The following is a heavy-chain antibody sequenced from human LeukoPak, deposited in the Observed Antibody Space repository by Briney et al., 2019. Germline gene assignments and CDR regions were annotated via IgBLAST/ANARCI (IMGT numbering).Heavy chain of an antibody. Sequence: SETLSLTCTVSGGSISSSSYYWGWIRQPPGKGPEWIGSIYYSGRTYYNPSLKSRVTISVDTSKNQFSLKLSSVTAADTAVYYCARLTVGSDAFDIWGQGTMVTVSS. J-gene: IGHJ3*02. CDR2: IYYSGRT. V-gene: IGHV4-39*01. CDR1: GGSISSSSYY. D-gene: IGHD1-26*01. CDR3: ARLTVGSDAFDI.